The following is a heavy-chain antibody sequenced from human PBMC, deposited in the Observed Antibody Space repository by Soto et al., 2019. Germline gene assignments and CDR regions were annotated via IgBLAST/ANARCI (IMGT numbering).Heavy chain of an antibody. CDR2: ISGSGGST. Sequence: EVQLLESGGGLVQPGGSLRLSCADSGFTFSSAAMRWVRQAPGKGMEWVSAISGSGGSTYYADSVKGRFTISRDNSKNTLYLQMNSLRAEDTAVYYCARRGPGTYFDYWGQGTLVTVSS. CDR3: ARRGPGTYFDY. J-gene: IGHJ4*02. D-gene: IGHD6-13*01. CDR1: GFTFSSAA. V-gene: IGHV3-23*01.